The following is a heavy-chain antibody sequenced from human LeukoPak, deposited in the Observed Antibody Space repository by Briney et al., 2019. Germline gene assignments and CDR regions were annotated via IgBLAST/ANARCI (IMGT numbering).Heavy chain of an antibody. D-gene: IGHD6-6*01. CDR2: INPNSGGT. Sequence: ASVKVSCKASGYTFTGYYMHWVRQAPGQGLEWMGWINPNSGGTNYAQKLQGRVTMTRDTSISTAYMELSRLRSDDTAVYYCARDIAARRSNWFDPWGQGTLVTVSS. J-gene: IGHJ5*02. CDR1: GYTFTGYY. CDR3: ARDIAARRSNWFDP. V-gene: IGHV1-2*02.